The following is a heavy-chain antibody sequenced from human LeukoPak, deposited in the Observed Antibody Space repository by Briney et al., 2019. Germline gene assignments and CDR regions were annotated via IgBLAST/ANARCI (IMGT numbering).Heavy chain of an antibody. Sequence: PGGSLRLSCAASGFTFSSYKMNWVRQAPGKGLEWVSYISSSGSTIYYADSVKGRFTISRDNAKNSLYLQMNSLRAEDTAVYYCASTHGGSFDYWGQGTLVTVSS. CDR2: ISSSGSTI. CDR1: GFTFSSYK. J-gene: IGHJ4*02. CDR3: ASTHGGSFDY. D-gene: IGHD3-10*01. V-gene: IGHV3-48*03.